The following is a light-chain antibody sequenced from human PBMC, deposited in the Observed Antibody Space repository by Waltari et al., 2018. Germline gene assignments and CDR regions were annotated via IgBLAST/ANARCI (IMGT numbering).Light chain of an antibody. Sequence: EIVMTQSPATLSVSPGERATLSCRASQSVSSNLAWSQQKPGQAPRLLIYGASTRATGIPARFSGSGSGTEFTLTISSLQSEDFAVYYCQQYNNWPGFGPGTKVDIK. CDR3: QQYNNWPG. J-gene: IGKJ3*01. CDR2: GAS. V-gene: IGKV3-15*01. CDR1: QSVSSN.